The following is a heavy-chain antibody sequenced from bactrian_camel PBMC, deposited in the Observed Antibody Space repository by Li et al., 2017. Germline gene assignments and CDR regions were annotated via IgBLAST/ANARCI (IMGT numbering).Heavy chain of an antibody. CDR1: RYTRTNYC. CDR3: AADPRWGGSLTHSLRTRDFDY. CDR2: IDTDGST. D-gene: IGHD5*01. V-gene: IGHV3S26*01. Sequence: VQLVESGGGSVEAGGSLRLSCAGSRYTRTNYCMGWFRQAPGKEREGVTTIDTDGSTSYADSVKGRFTISRDIAKNTLYLEMTNLQPEDTAMYYCAADPRWGGSLTHSLRTRDFDYWGQGTQVTVS. J-gene: IGHJ6*01.